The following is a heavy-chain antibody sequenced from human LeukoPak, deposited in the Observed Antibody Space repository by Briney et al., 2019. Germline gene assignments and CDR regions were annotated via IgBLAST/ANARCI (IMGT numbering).Heavy chain of an antibody. D-gene: IGHD3-22*01. J-gene: IGHJ4*02. V-gene: IGHV1-8*03. Sequence: ASVKVSCKASGYTFTSYDINWVRQATGQGLEWMGWMNPNSGNTGYAQKFQGRVTITRNTSISTAYMELSSLRSEDTAVYYCARGKPIAYYYDSSGQRGDYWGQGTLVTVSS. CDR3: ARGKPIAYYYDSSGQRGDY. CDR2: MNPNSGNT. CDR1: GYTFTSYD.